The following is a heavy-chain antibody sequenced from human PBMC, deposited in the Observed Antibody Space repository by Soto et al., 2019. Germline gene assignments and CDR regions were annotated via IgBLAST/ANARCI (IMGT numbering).Heavy chain of an antibody. D-gene: IGHD6-19*01. V-gene: IGHV1-18*01. CDR1: GYKFTGYG. CDR3: ARVSRLAVESSCFDY. J-gene: IGHJ4*02. Sequence: ASVKVSCKASGYKFTGYGIGWVRQAPGQGLEWMGWISAYNGNPSYAQKFQGRVTMTTDTSTSTAYMELRRLRADDTAVYFCARVSRLAVESSCFDYWGQGTLVTVSS. CDR2: ISAYNGNP.